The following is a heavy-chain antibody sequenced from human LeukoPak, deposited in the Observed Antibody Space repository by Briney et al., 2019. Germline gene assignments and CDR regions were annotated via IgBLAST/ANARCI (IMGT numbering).Heavy chain of an antibody. CDR1: GYTFINYG. CDR2: INPSGGST. CDR3: ARDISDDYYDSSGYCFDP. Sequence: ASVKVSCKASGYTFINYGINWVRQAPGQGLEWMGIINPSGGSTSYAQKFQGRVTMTRDTSTSTVYMELSSLRSEDTAVYYCARDISDDYYDSSGYCFDPWGQGTLVTVSS. V-gene: IGHV1-46*01. J-gene: IGHJ5*02. D-gene: IGHD3-22*01.